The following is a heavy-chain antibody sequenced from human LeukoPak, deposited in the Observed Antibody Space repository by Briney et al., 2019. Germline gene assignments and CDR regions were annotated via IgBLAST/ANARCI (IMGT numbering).Heavy chain of an antibody. CDR1: GGTFSSYA. CDR3: ARGSSGWSSFDY. Sequence: ASVKVSCKASGGTFSSYAISWVRQAPGQGLEWMGRIIPIFGTANYAQKFQGRVTMTRDTSISTAYMELSRLRSDDTAVYYCARGSSGWSSFDYWGQGTLVTVSS. CDR2: IIPIFGTA. J-gene: IGHJ4*02. V-gene: IGHV1-69*05. D-gene: IGHD6-19*01.